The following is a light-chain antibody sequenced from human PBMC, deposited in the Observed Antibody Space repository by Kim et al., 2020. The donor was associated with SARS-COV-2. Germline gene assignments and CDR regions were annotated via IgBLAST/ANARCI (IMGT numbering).Light chain of an antibody. J-gene: IGLJ1*01. CDR2: QDS. V-gene: IGLV3-1*01. Sequence: SVSPGTTTSITCSGDKLGDKYACWYQQKPGQSPVLVIYQDSKRPSGIPERFSGSNSGNTATLTISGTQAMDEADYYCQAWDSSTYVFGTGTKVTVL. CDR3: QAWDSSTYV. CDR1: KLGDKY.